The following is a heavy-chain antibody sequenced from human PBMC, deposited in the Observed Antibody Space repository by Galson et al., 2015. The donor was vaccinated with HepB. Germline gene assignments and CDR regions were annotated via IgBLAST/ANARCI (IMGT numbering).Heavy chain of an antibody. CDR2: IYLGDSET. CDR3: ARQERYCSSTNCYTYFDP. D-gene: IGHD2-2*02. J-gene: IGHJ5*02. Sequence: QSGAEVKKPEESLKISYKGSGYRFANYWIGWVRQMPGKGLEWMGIIYLGDSETRYSPSFQGQVTISVDRSTTTAYLQWSSLKASDTAMYYCARQERYCSSTNCYTYFDPWGQGTLVTVSS. V-gene: IGHV5-51*01. CDR1: GYRFANYW.